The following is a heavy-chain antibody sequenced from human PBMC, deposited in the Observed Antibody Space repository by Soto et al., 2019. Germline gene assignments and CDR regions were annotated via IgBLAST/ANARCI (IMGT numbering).Heavy chain of an antibody. V-gene: IGHV1-69*01. J-gene: IGHJ5*02. Sequence: QVQLVQSGAEVKKPGSSVKVSCKASGGTFSSYAISWVRQAPGQGLEWMGGIIPIFGTANYAQKFQGRVTITADESTSTGYMELSSLRSEDTAVYYCARELGEEEWGGNWFDPWGQGTLVTVSS. D-gene: IGHD3-16*01. CDR2: IIPIFGTA. CDR3: ARELGEEEWGGNWFDP. CDR1: GGTFSSYA.